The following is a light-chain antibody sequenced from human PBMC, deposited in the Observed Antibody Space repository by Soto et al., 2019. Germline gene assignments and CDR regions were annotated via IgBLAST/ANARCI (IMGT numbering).Light chain of an antibody. CDR3: SSYTTSSTWL. CDR2: EVN. J-gene: IGLJ3*02. Sequence: QSALTQPASVSGSPGQSITISCTGTSSDIGGYVYVSWYQQHPGRAPKLMIFEVNNRPSGVSNRFSGSKSGNTASLTISGLQAEGEADYYCSSYTTSSTWLFGGGTKVTVL. CDR1: SSDIGGYVY. V-gene: IGLV2-14*01.